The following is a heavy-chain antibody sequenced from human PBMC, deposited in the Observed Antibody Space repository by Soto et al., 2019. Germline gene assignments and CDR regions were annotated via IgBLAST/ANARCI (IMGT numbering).Heavy chain of an antibody. Sequence: DKGLEWVAVIWYDGSNKYYADSVKGRFTISRDNSKNTLYLQMNSLRAEDTAVYYCARAYDSSGYHRYVLDYWGQGTL. D-gene: IGHD3-22*01. V-gene: IGHV3-33*01. J-gene: IGHJ4*02. CDR2: IWYDGSNK. CDR3: ARAYDSSGYHRYVLDY.